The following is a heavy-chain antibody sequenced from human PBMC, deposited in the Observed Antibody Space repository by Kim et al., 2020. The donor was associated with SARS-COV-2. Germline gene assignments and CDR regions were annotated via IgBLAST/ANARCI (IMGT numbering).Heavy chain of an antibody. CDR2: IIPIFGTA. CDR3: ARAPTYYDSSGYYPPDYYYYYGMDV. J-gene: IGHJ6*02. D-gene: IGHD3-22*01. V-gene: IGHV1-69*13. Sequence: SVKVSCKASGGTFSSYAISWVRQAPGQGLEWMGGIIPIFGTANYAQKFQGRVTITADESTSTAYMELSSLRSEDTAVYYCARAPTYYDSSGYYPPDYYYYYGMDVWGQGTTVTVSS. CDR1: GGTFSSYA.